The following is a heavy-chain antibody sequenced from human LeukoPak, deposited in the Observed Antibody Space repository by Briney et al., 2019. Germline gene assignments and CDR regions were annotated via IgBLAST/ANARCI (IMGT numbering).Heavy chain of an antibody. CDR2: LSRSGRST. CDR3: ASYDDSSGYYSSLFDY. Sequence: ESLKISCAASGFTFSIYAMSWVRQAPGKGLEWVSALSRSGRSTYYADSVKGRFTISRDNSKNTLSLQMNSLRAEDTAVYYCASYDDSSGYYSSLFDYWGQGTLVTVSS. CDR1: GFTFSIYA. J-gene: IGHJ4*02. D-gene: IGHD3-22*01. V-gene: IGHV3-23*01.